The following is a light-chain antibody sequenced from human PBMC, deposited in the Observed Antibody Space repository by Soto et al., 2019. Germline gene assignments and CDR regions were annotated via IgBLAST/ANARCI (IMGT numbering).Light chain of an antibody. CDR1: QALSNY. CDR3: QQLSRYPLT. CDR2: SAS. J-gene: IGKJ4*01. Sequence: DIQFTQSPSVLSASVGDTGTITCRASQALSNYLAWYQQKPGKAPDLLIYSASTLQSGVTSRFSGSGSETEFSLTIRALQPEDFATYYCQQLSRYPLTVGGGTKVDIK. V-gene: IGKV1-9*01.